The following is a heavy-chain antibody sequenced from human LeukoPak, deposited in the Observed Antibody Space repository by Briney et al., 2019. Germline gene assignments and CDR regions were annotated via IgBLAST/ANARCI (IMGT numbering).Heavy chain of an antibody. CDR3: ARHSLYSGFFDF. CDR2: ISTSSSSI. D-gene: IGHD5-12*01. V-gene: IGHV3-48*01. Sequence: GGSLRLSCAASGFTLSTYAMNWVRQAPGKGLEWVSYISTSSSSIYYADSVKGRFTISRDNAKNSLYLQMNSLRTEDTAVYYCARHSLYSGFFDFWGQGILVTVSS. J-gene: IGHJ4*02. CDR1: GFTLSTYA.